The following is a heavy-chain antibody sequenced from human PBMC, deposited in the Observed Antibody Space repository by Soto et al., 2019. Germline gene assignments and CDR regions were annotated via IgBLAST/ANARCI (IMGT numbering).Heavy chain of an antibody. CDR3: ARESGGYDSSTRYGLDV. Sequence: QVQLQESGPGLVKPSQTLSLTCSVSGGSISSVGHYWTWIRQQPGKGLEWIGYIYYSGSTDYNPSLKIRVTISVDRSKNQFSLNLSSVTAADTAIYYCARESGGYDSSTRYGLDVWGQGTTVTVSS. J-gene: IGHJ6*02. V-gene: IGHV4-31*03. D-gene: IGHD6-25*01. CDR2: IYYSGST. CDR1: GGSISSVGHY.